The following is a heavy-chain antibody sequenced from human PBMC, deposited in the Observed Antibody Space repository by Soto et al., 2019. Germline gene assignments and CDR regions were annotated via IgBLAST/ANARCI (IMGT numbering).Heavy chain of an antibody. CDR2: ISGSASST. CDR1: GFIFSSYA. D-gene: IGHD1-7*01. CDR3: AKDKMYNWNYFFEY. J-gene: IGHJ4*02. Sequence: LRLSCAASGFIFSSYAISWVRQAPGKGPEWVSGISGSASSTNYADSVKGRFTISRDNSKNMVYLQMNSLRDEDTAVYYCAKDKMYNWNYFFEYWGQGTLVTVSS. V-gene: IGHV3-23*01.